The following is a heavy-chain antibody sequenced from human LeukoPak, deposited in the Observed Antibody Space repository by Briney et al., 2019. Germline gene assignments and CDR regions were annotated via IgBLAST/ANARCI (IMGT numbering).Heavy chain of an antibody. CDR1: GFSFDDYG. CDR2: INWDGGSA. D-gene: IGHD6-13*01. Sequence: GGSLRLSCAASGFSFDDYGMSWVRQAPGKGLEWVSGINWDGGSAAYADSVKGRFTISRDNAKNSLYLQMNSLRTEDTAFYYCARDRLAATGVFDYWGQGTLVTVSS. V-gene: IGHV3-20*04. CDR3: ARDRLAATGVFDY. J-gene: IGHJ4*02.